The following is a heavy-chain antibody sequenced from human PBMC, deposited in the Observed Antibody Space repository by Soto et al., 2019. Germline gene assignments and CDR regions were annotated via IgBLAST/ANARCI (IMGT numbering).Heavy chain of an antibody. D-gene: IGHD3-9*01. Sequence: GESLKISCKGSGYSFTNYWIGWVRQMPGKGLEWMGIINPADSDTRYSPSFQGQVAVSVDKSISTAYLQRGSLKASDTAMYYCVRPDSTGYYSHWGQGTPVTVSS. CDR3: VRPDSTGYYSH. CDR2: INPADSDT. CDR1: GYSFTNYW. J-gene: IGHJ4*02. V-gene: IGHV5-51*01.